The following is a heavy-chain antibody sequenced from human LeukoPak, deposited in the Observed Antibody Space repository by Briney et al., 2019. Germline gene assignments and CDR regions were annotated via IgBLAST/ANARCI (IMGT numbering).Heavy chain of an antibody. CDR2: ISWNSGSI. J-gene: IGHJ3*02. Sequence: GGSLRLSCAASGFTFDDYAMHWVRQAPGKGLEWVSGISWNSGSIGYADSVKGRFTISRDNAKNSLYLQMSSLRAEDTALYYCAKRGGVVPAAHGAFDIWGQGTMVTVSS. V-gene: IGHV3-9*01. CDR3: AKRGGVVPAAHGAFDI. D-gene: IGHD2-2*01. CDR1: GFTFDDYA.